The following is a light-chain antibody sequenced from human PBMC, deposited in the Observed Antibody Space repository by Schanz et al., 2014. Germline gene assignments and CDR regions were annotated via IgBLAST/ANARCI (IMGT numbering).Light chain of an antibody. Sequence: DIVMTQSPDSLAASLGERATINCKSSQSLLHRSDTRSHLAWYQQKPGQPPKLLIYWASTRESGVPDRFSGSGSGTDFTLTISSLQAEDVAVYYCQQYYITPYTFGQGTKLEIK. J-gene: IGKJ2*01. CDR2: WAS. V-gene: IGKV4-1*01. CDR1: QSLLHRSDTRSH. CDR3: QQYYITPYT.